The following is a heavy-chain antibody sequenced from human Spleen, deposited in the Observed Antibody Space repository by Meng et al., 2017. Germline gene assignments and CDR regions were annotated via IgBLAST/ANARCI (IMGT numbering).Heavy chain of an antibody. D-gene: IGHD1-26*01. J-gene: IGHJ4*02. Sequence: GESLKISCKGSGYSFTGYWIGWVRQMPGKGLEWMGIIYPGDSDTRYSPSFRGQVTISIENSISTAYLQWSSLKASDTAMYYCARAPSGVSDPHYFDYWGQGTLVTVSS. V-gene: IGHV5-51*01. CDR3: ARAPSGVSDPHYFDY. CDR1: GYSFTGYW. CDR2: IYPGDSDT.